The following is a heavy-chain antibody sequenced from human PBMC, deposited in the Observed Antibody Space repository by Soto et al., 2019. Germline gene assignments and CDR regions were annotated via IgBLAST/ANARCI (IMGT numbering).Heavy chain of an antibody. CDR1: GFTFSSCG. D-gene: IGHD3-9*01. CDR2: ISYDGSNK. J-gene: IGHJ6*02. V-gene: IGHV3-30*18. CDR3: AKVGGDYDILTGYGEAYYYYYGMDV. Sequence: GGSLRLSCAASGFTFSSCGMHWVRQAPGKGLEWVAVISYDGSNKYYADSVKGRFTISRDNSKNTLYLQMNSLRAEDTAVYYCAKVGGDYDILTGYGEAYYYYYGMDVWGQGTTVTVSS.